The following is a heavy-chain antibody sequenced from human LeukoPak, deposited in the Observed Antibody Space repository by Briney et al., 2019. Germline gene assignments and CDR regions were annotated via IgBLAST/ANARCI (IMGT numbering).Heavy chain of an antibody. Sequence: SETLSLTCTVSGYSISSGYYWGWIRQPPGKGLEWIGSIYQSGSTYYNPSLKSRVTISVDTSKNQFSLKLSSVTAADTAVYYCARDRQTMDVWGQGTTVTVSS. CDR1: GYSISSGYY. CDR2: IYQSGST. J-gene: IGHJ6*02. CDR3: ARDRQTMDV. V-gene: IGHV4-38-2*02.